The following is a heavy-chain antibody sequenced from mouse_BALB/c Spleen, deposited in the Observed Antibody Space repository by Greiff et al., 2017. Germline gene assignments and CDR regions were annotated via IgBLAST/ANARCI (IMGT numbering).Heavy chain of an antibody. J-gene: IGHJ4*01. CDR3: ARGEGNYDYAMDY. V-gene: IGHV5-9-4*01. CDR1: GFTFSSYA. D-gene: IGHD2-1*01. CDR2: ISSGGSYT. Sequence: VQLKESGGGLVKPGGSLKLSCAASGFTFSSYAMSWVRQSPEKRLEWVAEISSGGSYTYYPDTVTGRFTISRDNAKNTLYLEMSSLRSEDTAMYYCARGEGNYDYAMDYWGQGTSVTVSS.